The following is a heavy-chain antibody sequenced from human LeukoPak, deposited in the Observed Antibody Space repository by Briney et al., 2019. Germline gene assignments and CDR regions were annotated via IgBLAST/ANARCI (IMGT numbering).Heavy chain of an antibody. CDR1: AGSIGSTTNF. CDR2: MSSSGYS. Sequence: SETLSLNCTVSAGSIGSTTNFWGWLRQPPGQGLEWIGDMSSSGYSHYNPSLKSRVSISIDTAKNQFSLNLTSVTAADTAVYYCARGAPPQNWGQGALVTVSS. J-gene: IGHJ4*02. CDR3: ARGAPPQN. V-gene: IGHV4-39*07.